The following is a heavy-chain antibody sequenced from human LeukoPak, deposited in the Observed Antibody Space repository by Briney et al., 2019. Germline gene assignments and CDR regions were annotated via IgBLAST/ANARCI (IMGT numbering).Heavy chain of an antibody. CDR3: ARVGSWYGDYFDY. Sequence: GASVKVSCKASGYTFTSYAMHWVRQAPGQRLEWMGWINAGNGNTKYSQKFQGGVTITRDTSASTAYMELSSLRSEDTAVYYCARVGSWYGDYFDYWGQGTLVTVSS. CDR1: GYTFTSYA. V-gene: IGHV1-3*01. CDR2: INAGNGNT. J-gene: IGHJ4*02. D-gene: IGHD6-13*01.